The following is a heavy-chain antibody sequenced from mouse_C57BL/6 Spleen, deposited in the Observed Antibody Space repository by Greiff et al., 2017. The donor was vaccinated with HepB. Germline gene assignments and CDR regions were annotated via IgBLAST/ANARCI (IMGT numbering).Heavy chain of an antibody. D-gene: IGHD3-2*02. CDR3: ARDSAGYLDY. V-gene: IGHV1-81*01. CDR2: IYPRSGNT. J-gene: IGHJ2*01. Sequence: QVQLQQSGAELARPGASVKLSCKASGYTFTSYGISWVKQRTGQGLEWIVEIYPRSGNTYYNEKFKGKATLTADKTSSTAYMELRSLKSEDSADYVCARDSAGYLDYWGQGTTLTVSS. CDR1: GYTFTSYG.